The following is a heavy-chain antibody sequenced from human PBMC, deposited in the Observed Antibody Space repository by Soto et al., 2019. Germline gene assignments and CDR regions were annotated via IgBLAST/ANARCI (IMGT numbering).Heavy chain of an antibody. D-gene: IGHD5-12*01. J-gene: IGHJ6*02. CDR3: ARVGYSDYDSYYYYCMDV. CDR1: GFTFSSYA. V-gene: IGHV3-30-3*01. CDR2: ISYDGSNK. Sequence: PGGSLRLSCAASGFTFSSYAMHWVRQAPGKGLEWVAVISYDGSNKYYADSVKGRFTISRDNSKNTLYLQMNSLRAEDTAVYYCARVGYSDYDSYYYYCMDVWGQGTTVTVSS.